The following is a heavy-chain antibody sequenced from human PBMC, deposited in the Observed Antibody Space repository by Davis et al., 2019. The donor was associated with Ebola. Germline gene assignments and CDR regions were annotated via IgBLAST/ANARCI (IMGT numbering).Heavy chain of an antibody. J-gene: IGHJ4*02. V-gene: IGHV3-7*03. D-gene: IGHD1-1*01. CDR2: IRQDGTEK. Sequence: GESLKISCTASRFTFSSCWMTWVRQAPGKGLEWVANIRQDGTEKYYVDSVKGRFTISRDNAKNSLHLQMDSLRAEDTAFYYCAREDDRDHWYFDHWGQGTLVTVSS. CDR1: RFTFSSCW. CDR3: AREDDRDHWYFDH.